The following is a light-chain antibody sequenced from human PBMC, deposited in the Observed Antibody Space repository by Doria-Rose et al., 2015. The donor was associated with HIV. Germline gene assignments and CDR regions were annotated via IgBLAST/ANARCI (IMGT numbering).Light chain of an antibody. J-gene: IGLJ1*01. CDR1: SSDVGNYNS. V-gene: IGLV2-11*01. CDR2: DVT. Sequence: GSPGQSVTISCTGTSSDVGNYNSVAWYQQLPGKAPKLMIYDVTKRPSRVPDRFSGSKSGNTASLTISGLQAEDEADYYCCSYAGSYTNVFGTGTKVTVL. CDR3: CSYAGSYTNV.